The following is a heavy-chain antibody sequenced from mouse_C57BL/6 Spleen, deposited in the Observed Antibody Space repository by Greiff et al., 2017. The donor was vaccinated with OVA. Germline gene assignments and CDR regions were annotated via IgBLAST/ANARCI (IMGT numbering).Heavy chain of an antibody. J-gene: IGHJ2*01. CDR3: AREGDSNYYFDY. D-gene: IGHD2-5*01. CDR1: GYTFTSYG. CDR2: IYPRSGNT. Sequence: QVQLQQSGAELARPGASVKLSCKASGYTFTSYGISWVKQRTGQGLEWIGEIYPRSGNTYYNEKFKGKATLTADKSSSTAYMELRSLTSEDSAVYFCAREGDSNYYFDYWGQGTTLTVSS. V-gene: IGHV1-81*01.